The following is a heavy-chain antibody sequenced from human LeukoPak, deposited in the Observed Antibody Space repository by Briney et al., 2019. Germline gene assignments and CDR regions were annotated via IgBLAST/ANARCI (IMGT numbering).Heavy chain of an antibody. CDR2: IIPLFGTP. J-gene: IGHJ5*02. D-gene: IGHD6-19*01. V-gene: IGHV1-69*06. CDR1: GGTFSSYA. CDR3: ARVYSSGLNWFDP. Sequence: GASVKVSCKASGGTFSSYAISWVRQAPGQGLDWMGGIIPLFGTPDYARKFQDRLTITADKSTSTAYMELSSLRSEDTAVYYCARVYSSGLNWFDPWGQGTLVTVSS.